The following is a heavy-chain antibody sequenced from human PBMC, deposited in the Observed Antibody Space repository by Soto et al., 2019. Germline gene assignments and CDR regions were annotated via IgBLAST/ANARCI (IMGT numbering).Heavy chain of an antibody. J-gene: IGHJ4*02. V-gene: IGHV3-7*04. CDR1: GFSFITYW. Sequence: EVQLVESGGGLVQSGGSLRLSCEASGFSFITYWMNWVRQAPGKGLEWRASIKEDGSEKQYVDSVKGRFTISRDKATKSLYLQMNSLSEEDTAVYYCVRAISGSFALWGEGTLVIVSS. CDR2: IKEDGSEK. CDR3: VRAISGSFAL. D-gene: IGHD3-9*01.